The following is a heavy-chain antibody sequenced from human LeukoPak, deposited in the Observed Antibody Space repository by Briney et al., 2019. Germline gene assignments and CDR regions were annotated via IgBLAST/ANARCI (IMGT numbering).Heavy chain of an antibody. CDR3: ARHQGSSWHLNY. D-gene: IGHD6-13*01. V-gene: IGHV4-59*08. CDR2: ISYSGST. J-gene: IGHJ4*02. CDR1: GGSISSYY. Sequence: SETLSLTCTVSGGSISSYYWSWIRQPPGKGLEWIGYISYSGSTNYNPSLKSRLTISVATSRNQFSLKLSSVIAADTAVYYCARHQGSSWHLNYWGQGTLVTVSS.